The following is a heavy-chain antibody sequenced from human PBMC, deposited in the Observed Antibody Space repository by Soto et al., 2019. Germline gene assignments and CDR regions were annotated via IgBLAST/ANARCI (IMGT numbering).Heavy chain of an antibody. Sequence: QVHLQESGPGLVKPSGTLSLTCTVSGDSISNYHWSWIRQPPGKGLEWIGYIYHSGSTNYNPSLKNRVTISIDTPKNQSSLTVRSVSAADTAVYYCARSPAGTTGWYFDLWGRGTLVTVSS. CDR2: IYHSGST. V-gene: IGHV4-4*08. J-gene: IGHJ2*01. CDR3: ARSPAGTTGWYFDL. D-gene: IGHD2-2*01. CDR1: GDSISNYH.